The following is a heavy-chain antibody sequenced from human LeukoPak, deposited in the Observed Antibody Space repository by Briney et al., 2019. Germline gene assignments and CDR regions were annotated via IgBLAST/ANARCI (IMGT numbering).Heavy chain of an antibody. J-gene: IGHJ4*02. CDR3: AKDRGTYCSSTSCFSNFDY. D-gene: IGHD2-2*01. CDR1: GFIFSSYW. V-gene: IGHV3-23*01. Sequence: GGSLRLSCAASGFIFSSYWMSWVRQAPGKGLEWVSAISGSGGSTYYADSVKGRFTISRDNSKNTLYLQMNSLRAEDTAVYYCAKDRGTYCSSTSCFSNFDYWGQGTLVTVSS. CDR2: ISGSGGST.